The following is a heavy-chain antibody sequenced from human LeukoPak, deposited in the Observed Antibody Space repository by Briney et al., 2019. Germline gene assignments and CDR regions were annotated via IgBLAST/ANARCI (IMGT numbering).Heavy chain of an antibody. CDR2: ISYDGSNK. D-gene: IGHD6-13*01. CDR3: ANSLHSGYSSSWYVPIFDY. V-gene: IGHV3-30*18. J-gene: IGHJ4*02. Sequence: PGGSLRLSCAASGFTFSSYGMHWVRQAPGKGLEWVAVISYDGSNKYYADSVKGRFTISRDNSKNTLYLQMNSLRAEDTAVYYCANSLHSGYSSSWYVPIFDYWGQGTLVTVSS. CDR1: GFTFSSYG.